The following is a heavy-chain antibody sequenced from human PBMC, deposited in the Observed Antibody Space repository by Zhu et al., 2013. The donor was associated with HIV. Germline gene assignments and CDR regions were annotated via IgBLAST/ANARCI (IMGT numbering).Heavy chain of an antibody. J-gene: IGHJ4*02. CDR2: MSSDGSSI. CDR1: GFTFSNYW. V-gene: IGHV3-74*01. CDR3: AASPGTGFDY. D-gene: IGHD7-27*01. Sequence: VQLVESGGGLVQPGGSLRLSCAASGFTFSNYWMHWVRQVPGKGLVWVSRMSSDGSSIAYADSVKGRFTISRDNAKNTLYLQMNGLRVEDTAVYYCAASPGTGFDYWGQGTLVTVSS.